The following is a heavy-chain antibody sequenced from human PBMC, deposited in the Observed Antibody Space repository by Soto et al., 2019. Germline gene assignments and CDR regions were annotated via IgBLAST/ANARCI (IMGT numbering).Heavy chain of an antibody. V-gene: IGHV1-69*13. Sequence: GASGKVSCKASGGTFSSYAISCVRQAPGQGLEWMGGIIPIFGTANYAQKFQGRVTITADESTSTAYMELSSLRSEDTAVYYCARDRGYSYGFHYWGQGTLVTVSS. J-gene: IGHJ4*02. CDR1: GGTFSSYA. CDR3: ARDRGYSYGFHY. D-gene: IGHD5-18*01. CDR2: IIPIFGTA.